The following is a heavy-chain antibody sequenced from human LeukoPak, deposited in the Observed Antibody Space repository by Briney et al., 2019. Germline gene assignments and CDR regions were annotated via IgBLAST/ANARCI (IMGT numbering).Heavy chain of an antibody. Sequence: GGSLRLSCAASGFTFSSYAMSWVRQAPGKGLEWVSVIYSGGSTYYADSVKGRFTISRDNSKNTLYLQMNSLRAEDTAVYYCARAVGSYGYGGWFDPWGQGTLVTVSS. CDR1: GFTFSSYA. CDR3: ARAVGSYGYGGWFDP. D-gene: IGHD5-18*01. J-gene: IGHJ5*02. V-gene: IGHV3-66*01. CDR2: IYSGGST.